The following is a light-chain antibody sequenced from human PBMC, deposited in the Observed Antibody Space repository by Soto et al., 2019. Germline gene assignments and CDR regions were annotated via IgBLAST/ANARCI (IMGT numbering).Light chain of an antibody. J-gene: IGKJ2*01. CDR1: QSVSSTY. V-gene: IGKV3-20*01. Sequence: EIVLTQSPGTLSLSPGERATLSCRASQSVSSTYLAWYQQKPGQAPRLLIYGASNRATAIPDRFSGSGSGTDFTLTISSLEPEDFAVYYCHQYGSSRRTFGQGTKLEIK. CDR3: HQYGSSRRT. CDR2: GAS.